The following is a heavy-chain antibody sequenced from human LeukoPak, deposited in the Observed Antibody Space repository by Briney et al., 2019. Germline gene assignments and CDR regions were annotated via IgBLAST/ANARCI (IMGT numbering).Heavy chain of an antibody. CDR3: ARGFSSGYFYFDY. D-gene: IGHD3-22*01. J-gene: IGHJ4*02. CDR2: IIPIFGTA. CDR1: GYTFTSYA. Sequence: SVKVSCKASGYTFTSYAISWVRQAPGQGLEWMGGIIPIFGTANYAQKFQGRVTITADESTSTAYMELSSLRSEDTAVYYCARGFSSGYFYFDYWGQGTLVTVSS. V-gene: IGHV1-69*13.